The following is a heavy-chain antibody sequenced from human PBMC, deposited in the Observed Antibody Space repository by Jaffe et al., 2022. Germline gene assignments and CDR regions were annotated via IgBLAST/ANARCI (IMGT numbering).Heavy chain of an antibody. J-gene: IGHJ5*02. CDR2: ISGSGGST. Sequence: EVQLLESGGGLVQPGGSLRLSCAASGFTFSSYAMSWVRQAPGKGLEWVSAISGSGGSTYYADSVKGRFTISRDNSKNTLYLQMNSLRAEDTAVYYCAKDSPVWGVGGIGEWFDPWGQGTLVTVSS. V-gene: IGHV3-23*01. CDR1: GFTFSSYA. D-gene: IGHD2-21*01. CDR3: AKDSPVWGVGGIGEWFDP.